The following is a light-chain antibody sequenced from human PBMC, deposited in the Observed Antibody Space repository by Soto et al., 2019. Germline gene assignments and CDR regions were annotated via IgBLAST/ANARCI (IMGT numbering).Light chain of an antibody. J-gene: IGLJ1*01. CDR2: EVS. V-gene: IGLV2-14*01. CDR3: TSYSTSNSYV. CDR1: SSDVGGYNF. Sequence: QSALTQPASVSGSPGQSITIFCTGSSSDVGGYNFVSWYQQHPGKAPKLMIYEVSKRPSGVSTRFSGSKSGNTASLTISGLQAEDEADYYCTSYSTSNSYVFGAGTKVTVL.